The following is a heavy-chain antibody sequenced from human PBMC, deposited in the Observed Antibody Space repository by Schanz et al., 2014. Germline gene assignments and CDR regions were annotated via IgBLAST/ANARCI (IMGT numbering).Heavy chain of an antibody. CDR3: ARARYGLDV. CDR2: IIPNTGNP. V-gene: IGHV7-4-1*02. CDR1: GYSFTDYY. Sequence: QVQLVQSGAEVKKPGASVKVSCKASGYSFTDYYIHWVRQAPGQGLEWMGWIIPNTGNPTYAQGFTGRFVFSLDTSVSTAYLQISGLKAEDSAVYYCARARYGLDVWGQGTTVTVSS. J-gene: IGHJ6*02.